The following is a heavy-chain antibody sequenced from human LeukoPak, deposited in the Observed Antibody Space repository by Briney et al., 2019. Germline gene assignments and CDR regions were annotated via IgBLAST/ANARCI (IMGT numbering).Heavy chain of an antibody. J-gene: IGHJ4*02. D-gene: IGHD1-26*01. V-gene: IGHV3-30*02. Sequence: GGSLRLSCVASGFTFSSNGMHWVRQAPGKGLEWVAFIRYGGNDERYADSVRGRFTISRDNSKNTLYLQMNSLRAEDTAVYYCAKDRSESYFYFDFWGQGTLVTVSS. CDR3: AKDRSESYFYFDF. CDR1: GFTFSSNG. CDR2: IRYGGNDE.